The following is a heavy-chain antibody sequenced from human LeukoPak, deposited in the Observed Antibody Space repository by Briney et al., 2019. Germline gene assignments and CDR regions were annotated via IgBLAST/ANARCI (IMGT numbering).Heavy chain of an antibody. CDR1: GYTFNSYG. Sequence: EASVKVSCKASGYTFNSYGFTWVRQAPGQGLEWMGGIIPFFGAPNYAQKFQGRVTLIADESTSTAYMELSSLTSEDTAVYYCAREKWEPPYYYFGLDVWGQGTTVTVSS. D-gene: IGHD1-26*01. CDR2: IIPFFGAP. CDR3: AREKWEPPYYYFGLDV. J-gene: IGHJ6*02. V-gene: IGHV1-69*13.